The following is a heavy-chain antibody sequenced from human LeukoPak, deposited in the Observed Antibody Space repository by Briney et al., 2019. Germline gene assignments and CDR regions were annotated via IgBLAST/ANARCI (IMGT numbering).Heavy chain of an antibody. D-gene: IGHD6-19*01. Sequence: ASVKVSCKASGYTFTSYDINWVRQATGQGLEWMGWMNPNSGNTGYAQKFQGRVTMTRNTSISTAYMKLSSLRSEDTAVYYCARVLDSSGWYWRYWGQGTLVTVSS. V-gene: IGHV1-8*01. CDR3: ARVLDSSGWYWRY. CDR2: MNPNSGNT. J-gene: IGHJ4*02. CDR1: GYTFTSYD.